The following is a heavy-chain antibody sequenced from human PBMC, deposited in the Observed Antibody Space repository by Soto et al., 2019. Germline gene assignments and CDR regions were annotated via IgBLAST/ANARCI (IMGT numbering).Heavy chain of an antibody. CDR1: GFTFSSYA. V-gene: IGHV3-23*01. Sequence: AQLLESGGGLVQPGRSLRLSCAASGFTFSSYAMNWVRQAPGKGLEWVSAMSGTGGSTYYADSVKGRFTISRDNSKNTLYLQMNSLRVEDTAVFYCAKAGFSSGWSPSYFDYWGQGTLVTVSS. CDR3: AKAGFSSGWSPSYFDY. D-gene: IGHD6-19*01. J-gene: IGHJ4*02. CDR2: MSGTGGST.